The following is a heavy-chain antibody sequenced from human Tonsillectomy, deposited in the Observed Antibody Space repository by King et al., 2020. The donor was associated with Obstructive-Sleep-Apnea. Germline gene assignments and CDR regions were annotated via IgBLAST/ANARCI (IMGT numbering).Heavy chain of an antibody. CDR3: AKEGYYDSSGMGADAFDI. CDR1: GFTFSSFG. D-gene: IGHD3-22*01. Sequence: VQLVESGGGVVQPGGSLRLSCAASGFTFSSFGMHWVRQAPGKGLEWLSFIEYDGSYEYYADSVKGRFTISRDNSKNTLYLQKNSLVAEDTAVFYCAKEGYYDSSGMGADAFDIWGQGTMVTVSS. V-gene: IGHV3-30*02. J-gene: IGHJ3*02. CDR2: IEYDGSYE.